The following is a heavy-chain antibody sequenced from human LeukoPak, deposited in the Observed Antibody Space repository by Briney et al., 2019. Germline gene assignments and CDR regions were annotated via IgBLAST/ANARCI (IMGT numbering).Heavy chain of an antibody. D-gene: IGHD3-16*01. CDR3: ANGLTLGY. CDR1: GSPFSSYS. CDR2: ISSSSSYI. V-gene: IGHV3-21*01. J-gene: IGHJ4*02. Sequence: GGSLRLSCAASGSPFSSYSMNWVRQAPGKGLEWVSSISSSSSYIYYADSVKGRFTISRDNSKNTLYLQMNSLRAEDTAVYYCANGLTLGYWGQGTLVTVSS.